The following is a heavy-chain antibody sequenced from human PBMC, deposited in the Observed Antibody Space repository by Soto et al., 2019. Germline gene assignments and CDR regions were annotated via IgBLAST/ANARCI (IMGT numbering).Heavy chain of an antibody. V-gene: IGHV1-8*01. Sequence: ASVKVSCKASGYTFTSYDINWVRQATGQGLEWMGWMNPNSGNTGYAQKFQGRVTMTRNTSISTAYMELSSLRSEDTAVYYCASGYSSGWYRFDYQGQRPLVTVSS. CDR3: ASGYSSGWYRFDY. D-gene: IGHD6-19*01. CDR2: MNPNSGNT. J-gene: IGHJ4*02. CDR1: GYTFTSYD.